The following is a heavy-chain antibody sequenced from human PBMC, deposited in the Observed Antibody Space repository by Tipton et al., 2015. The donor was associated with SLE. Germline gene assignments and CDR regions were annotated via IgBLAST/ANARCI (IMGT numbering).Heavy chain of an antibody. V-gene: IGHV1-2*06. CDR1: GYTFTAYY. Sequence: QSGPEVKQPGASVKVSCKTSGYTFTAYYVHWLRQAPGQGLEWMGRINPNSGGTNYAQKFQGRVTMTRDTSTSTAYMELSSLRSDDTAVYYCAKVLYYYGSPDTWGQGTLVTVSS. J-gene: IGHJ5*02. D-gene: IGHD3-10*01. CDR2: INPNSGGT. CDR3: AKVLYYYGSPDT.